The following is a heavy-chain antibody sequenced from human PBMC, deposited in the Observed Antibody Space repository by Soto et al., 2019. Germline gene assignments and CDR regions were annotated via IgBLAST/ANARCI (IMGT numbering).Heavy chain of an antibody. CDR2: IYYSGST. Sequence: SETLSLTCTVSGGSMSSYYWSWIRQPPGKGLEWIGYIYYSGSTNYNPSLKSRVTISVDTSKNQFSLKLSSVTAADTAVYYCARDLLLAAAGRYYYYGMDVWGQGTTVTVSS. D-gene: IGHD6-13*01. CDR1: GGSMSSYY. V-gene: IGHV4-59*01. CDR3: ARDLLLAAAGRYYYYGMDV. J-gene: IGHJ6*02.